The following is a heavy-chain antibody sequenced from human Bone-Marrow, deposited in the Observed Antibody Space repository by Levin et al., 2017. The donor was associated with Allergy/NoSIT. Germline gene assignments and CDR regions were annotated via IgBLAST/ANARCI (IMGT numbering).Heavy chain of an antibody. Sequence: GESLKISCAASGFTFSSYWMSWVRQAPGKGLEWVANIKQDGSEKYYVDSVKGRFTISRDNAKNSLYLQMNSLRAEDTAVYYCARTGYSSSWYAVYYYYYYGMDVWGQGTTVTVSS. CDR3: ARTGYSSSWYAVYYYYYYGMDV. CDR2: IKQDGSEK. D-gene: IGHD6-13*01. CDR1: GFTFSSYW. V-gene: IGHV3-7*01. J-gene: IGHJ6*02.